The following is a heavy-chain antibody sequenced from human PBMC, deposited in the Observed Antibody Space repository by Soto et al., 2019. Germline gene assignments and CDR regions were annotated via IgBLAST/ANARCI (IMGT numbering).Heavy chain of an antibody. V-gene: IGHV3-33*01. CDR1: GFTFSSYG. Sequence: PGGSLRLSCAASGFTFSSYGMHWVRQAPGKGLEWVAVIWYDGSNKYYADSVKGRFTISRDNSKNTLYLQMNSLRAEDTAVYYCARETPGYHLFDYWGQGTLVTVSS. D-gene: IGHD3-16*02. CDR3: ARETPGYHLFDY. CDR2: IWYDGSNK. J-gene: IGHJ4*02.